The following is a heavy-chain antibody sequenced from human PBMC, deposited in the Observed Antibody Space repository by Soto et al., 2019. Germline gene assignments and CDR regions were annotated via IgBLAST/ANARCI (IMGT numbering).Heavy chain of an antibody. J-gene: IGHJ4*01. CDR2: ISAYNGNT. V-gene: IGHV1-18*01. Sequence: ASVKVSCKASGYTFTSYAMHWVRQAPGQGLEWMGWISAYNGNTNYAQKLQGRVTMTTDTSTSTAYMELRSLRFDDTAVYYCARVGGYDAYFDYWGHGTLVTVSS. CDR1: GYTFTSYA. D-gene: IGHD5-12*01. CDR3: ARVGGYDAYFDY.